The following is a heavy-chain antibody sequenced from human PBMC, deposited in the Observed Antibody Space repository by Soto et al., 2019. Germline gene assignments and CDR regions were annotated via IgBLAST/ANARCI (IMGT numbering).Heavy chain of an antibody. D-gene: IGHD4-17*01. V-gene: IGHV3-30-3*01. CDR3: ARDPHDGGKGFHFDY. CDR1: GFTFSSYA. J-gene: IGHJ4*02. Sequence: QVQLVESGGGVVQPGRSLRLSCAASGFTFSSYAMHWVRQAPGKGLEWVAVISYDGSNKYYADSVKGRFTISRDNSKNTLYLQMNSLRAEDTAVYYCARDPHDGGKGFHFDYWGQGTLVTVSS. CDR2: ISYDGSNK.